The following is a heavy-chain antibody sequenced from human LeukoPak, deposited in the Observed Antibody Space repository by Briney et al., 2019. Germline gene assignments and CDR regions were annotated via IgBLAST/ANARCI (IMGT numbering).Heavy chain of an antibody. J-gene: IGHJ5*01. CDR1: GLPFSSYT. Sequence: GGSLTLSCAASGLPFSSYTMSCVRPAPGKGLEWVSSISGSGSGDRTNYADSVKGRFTLSRDNSKNTLHLQIYSVRVEDTALYYCVKDAPRAYNSDWYEGDWFDSWGQGTLVSVSS. CDR3: VKDAPRAYNSDWYEGDWFDS. CDR2: ISGSGSGDRT. V-gene: IGHV3-23*01. D-gene: IGHD6-19*01.